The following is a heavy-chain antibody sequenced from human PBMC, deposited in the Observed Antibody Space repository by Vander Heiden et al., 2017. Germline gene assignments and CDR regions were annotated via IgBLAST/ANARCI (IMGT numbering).Heavy chain of an antibody. J-gene: IGHJ4*02. V-gene: IGHV2-5*02. Sequence: QITLKESGPTLVKPTQTLTLTCTFSGFSLSTSGVGVGWIRQPPGKALEWLALSYWDDDKRYSPSLKSRLTITKDTSKNQVVLTMTNMDPVDTATYYCAHTCREEYYYDSSGYYFDYWGQGTLVTVSS. CDR1: GFSLSTSGVG. CDR2: SYWDDDK. D-gene: IGHD3-22*01. CDR3: AHTCREEYYYDSSGYYFDY.